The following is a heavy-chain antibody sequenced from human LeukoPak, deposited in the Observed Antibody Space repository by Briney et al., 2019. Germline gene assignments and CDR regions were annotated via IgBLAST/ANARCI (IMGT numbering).Heavy chain of an antibody. CDR3: ASSQGKTIGPALDI. D-gene: IGHD1-7*01. CDR1: GFTFSSYS. J-gene: IGHJ3*02. Sequence: GGSPRLSCAASGFTFSSYSMNWVRQAPGKGLEWVSSISSSSSYIYYADSVKGRFTISRDNAKNSLYLQMNSLRAEDTAVYYCASSQGKTIGPALDIWGQGTMVTVSS. V-gene: IGHV3-21*01. CDR2: ISSSSSYI.